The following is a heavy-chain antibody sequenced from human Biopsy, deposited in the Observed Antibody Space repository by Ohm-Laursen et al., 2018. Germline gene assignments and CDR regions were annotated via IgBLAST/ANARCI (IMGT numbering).Heavy chain of an antibody. CDR3: ARGMRSSGWPYFDS. V-gene: IGHV4-61*01. CDR1: GDSVSSGSSY. CDR2: IYDRGSTA. Sequence: SETLSLTCTVSGDSVSSGSSYWTWIRQPPGQGLEYIGYIYDRGSTANYNPSLESRVTMSVDMPKNQFSLKLSSVTAADTATYYCARGMRSSGWPYFDSWGQGTLVTVSS. J-gene: IGHJ4*02. D-gene: IGHD6-19*01.